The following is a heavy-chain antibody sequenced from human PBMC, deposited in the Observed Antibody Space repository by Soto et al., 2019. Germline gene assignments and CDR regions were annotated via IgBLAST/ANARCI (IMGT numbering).Heavy chain of an antibody. CDR2: ISSSSSTI. CDR3: AKAASIEYYVSSGFPAAFDI. D-gene: IGHD3-22*01. CDR1: GFTFSSYS. J-gene: IGHJ3*02. V-gene: IGHV3-48*01. Sequence: SLRLSCAASGFTFSSYSMNWVRQAPGKGLEWVSYISSSSSTIYYADSVKGRFTISRDNAKNSLYLQMNSLRAEDTAVYYCAKAASIEYYVSSGFPAAFDIWGQGTMVTVSS.